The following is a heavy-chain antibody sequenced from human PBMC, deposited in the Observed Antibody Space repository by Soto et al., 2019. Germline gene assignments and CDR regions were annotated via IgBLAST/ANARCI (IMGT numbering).Heavy chain of an antibody. CDR1: GFTFSSYG. V-gene: IGHV3-33*01. D-gene: IGHD6-19*01. Sequence: QVQLVESGGGVVQPGRSLRLSCAASGFTFSSYGMHWVRQAPGKGLEWVAVIWYDGSNKYYADSVKGRFTISRDNSKNTLYLQMNSLRAEDTAVYYCARAHSSGSDAFDIWCQGTMVTVSS. CDR2: IWYDGSNK. J-gene: IGHJ3*02. CDR3: ARAHSSGSDAFDI.